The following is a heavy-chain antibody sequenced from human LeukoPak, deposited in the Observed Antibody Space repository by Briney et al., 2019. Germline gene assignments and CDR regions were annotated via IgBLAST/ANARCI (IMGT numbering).Heavy chain of an antibody. CDR1: GFTFSSYG. V-gene: IGHV3-33*01. D-gene: IGHD3-10*01. CDR2: IWYDGSNK. J-gene: IGHJ6*02. Sequence: ERSLRLSCAASGFTFSSYGMHWVRQAPGKGLEWVAVIWYDGSNKYYADSVKGRFTISRDNSKNTLYLQMNSLRAEDTAVYYCARDMYYYGSRSYGYYYYYYGMDVWGQGTTVTVSS. CDR3: ARDMYYYGSRSYGYYYYYYGMDV.